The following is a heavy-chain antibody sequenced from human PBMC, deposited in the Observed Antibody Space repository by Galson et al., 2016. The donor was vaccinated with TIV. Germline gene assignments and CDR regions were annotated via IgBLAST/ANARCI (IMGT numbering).Heavy chain of an antibody. CDR1: GFTFSGYA. CDR3: LIDGVLPTYCIISTCSRGVYGMDV. D-gene: IGHD2-2*01. Sequence: SLRLSCAASGFTFSGYAMHWVRQAPGKGLEWVAVISYEGSNNFYADSVKGRFTVSRDNSRNTLYLQMNSLRGEDTAVYYWLIDGVLPTYCIISTCSRGVYGMDVWGQGTTVTVS. CDR2: ISYEGSNN. V-gene: IGHV3-30-3*01. J-gene: IGHJ6*02.